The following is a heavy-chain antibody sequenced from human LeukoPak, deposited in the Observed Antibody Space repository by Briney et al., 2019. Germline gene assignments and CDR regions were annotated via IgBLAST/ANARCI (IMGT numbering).Heavy chain of an antibody. CDR2: MNPNSGNT. D-gene: IGHD2-2*02. CDR1: GYTFTSYD. V-gene: IGHV1-8*01. J-gene: IGHJ6*03. Sequence: ASVKVSCKASGYTFTSYDINWVRQATGQGLEWMGWMNPNSGNTGYAQKFQGRVTMTRNTSISTAYMELSSLRSEDTAVYYCARGDLPPGLLYSYYYMDVWGKGTTVTVSS. CDR3: ARGDLPPGLLYSYYYMDV.